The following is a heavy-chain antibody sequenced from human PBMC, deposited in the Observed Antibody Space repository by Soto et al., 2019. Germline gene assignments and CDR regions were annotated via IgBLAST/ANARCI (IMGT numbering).Heavy chain of an antibody. J-gene: IGHJ6*02. V-gene: IGHV3-48*03. D-gene: IGHD6-13*01. CDR1: GFTFSSFE. CDR2: ISSSGGTI. Sequence: GGSLRLSCAASGFTFSSFEMNWVRQAPGKGLEWVSYISSSGGTIYYADSVKGRFTISRDNAKNSLYLQMNSLRAEDTAIYYCAREGYSSSRHYYGMDVWGQGTTVTVSS. CDR3: AREGYSSSRHYYGMDV.